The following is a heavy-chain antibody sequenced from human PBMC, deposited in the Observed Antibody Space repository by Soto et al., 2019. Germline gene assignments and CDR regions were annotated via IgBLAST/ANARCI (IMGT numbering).Heavy chain of an antibody. Sequence: PGGSLRLSCAASGFTFSSYSMNWVRQAPGKGLEWVSSISSSSSYIYYADSVKGRFTISRDNAKNSLYLQMNSLRAEDTAVYYCARDLGYCSSTSCSLVRYFDYWGQGTLVTVSS. V-gene: IGHV3-21*01. J-gene: IGHJ4*02. CDR3: ARDLGYCSSTSCSLVRYFDY. CDR1: GFTFSSYS. CDR2: ISSSSSYI. D-gene: IGHD2-2*01.